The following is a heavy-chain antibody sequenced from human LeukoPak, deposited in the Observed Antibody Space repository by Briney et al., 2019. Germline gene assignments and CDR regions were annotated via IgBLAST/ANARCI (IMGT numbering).Heavy chain of an antibody. CDR3: ARDYGSGSYRY. J-gene: IGHJ4*02. V-gene: IGHV3-7*01. CDR1: GFTFSSNYW. CDR2: IKLDGSDK. Sequence: GGSLRLSCAASGFTFSSNYWMSWVRQAQGKGLGWVANIKLDGSDKYYVDSVKGRFTISRDNAKNSLYLQMNSLRAEDTAVYYCARDYGSGSYRYWGQGTLVTVSS. D-gene: IGHD3-10*01.